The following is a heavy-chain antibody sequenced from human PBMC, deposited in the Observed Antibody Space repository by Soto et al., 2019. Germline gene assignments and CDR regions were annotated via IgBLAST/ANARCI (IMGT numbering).Heavy chain of an antibody. CDR2: ISSSGSTI. D-gene: IGHD3-22*01. Sequence: QTGGSLRLSCAASGFTFSSYEMNWVRQAPGKGLEWVSYISSSGSTIYYADSVKGRFTISRDNAKNSLYLQMNSLRAEDTAVYYCARAYYYDSSGYYGRYFDYWGQGTLVTVSS. CDR1: GFTFSSYE. CDR3: ARAYYYDSSGYYGRYFDY. J-gene: IGHJ4*02. V-gene: IGHV3-48*03.